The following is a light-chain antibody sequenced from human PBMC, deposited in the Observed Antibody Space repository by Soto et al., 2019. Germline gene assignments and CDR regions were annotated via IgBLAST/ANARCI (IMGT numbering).Light chain of an antibody. J-gene: IGKJ4*01. CDR1: QSVNSF. V-gene: IGKV3-11*01. CDR2: DSS. CDR3: QQRSNRLLT. Sequence: EIVLTQSPATLSLSPGERATLSCRASQSVNSFLAWYQQKPGQAPRLLIYDSSHRATGIPARFSGSRSGTDFTLTISSLEPEDFAVYYCQQRSNRLLTFGRGTKVEIK.